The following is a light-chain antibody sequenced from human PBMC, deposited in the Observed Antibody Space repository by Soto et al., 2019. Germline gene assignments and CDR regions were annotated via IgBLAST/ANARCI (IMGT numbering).Light chain of an antibody. CDR1: QGISNY. CDR2: AAS. CDR3: QKHHSASWT. Sequence: FQMTQSPPSLSASVGDRVTITCRASQGISNYLAWFQEKPGKVPRLLIYAASTLQSGVPSRFSGSGSGTDFTLTINSLQPEDVATYYCQKHHSASWTFGQGTKVDIK. J-gene: IGKJ1*01. V-gene: IGKV1-27*01.